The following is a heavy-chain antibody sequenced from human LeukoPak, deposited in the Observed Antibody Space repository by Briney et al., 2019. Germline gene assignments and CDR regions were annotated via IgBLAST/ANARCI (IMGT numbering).Heavy chain of an antibody. D-gene: IGHD3-22*01. J-gene: IGHJ4*02. CDR2: ISYSGST. CDR3: SRDIGNYYDYIYHYYYDD. Sequence: PSETLSLTCTVSGVSISSDYWSWIRQPPGKGLEWIGYISYSGSTNYNPSLTSRVRFSVVTSKYQFSLKLSSVTAADTAVYYCSRDIGNYYDYIYHYYYDDWGQGSLVTVAS. V-gene: IGHV4-59*01. CDR1: GVSISSDY.